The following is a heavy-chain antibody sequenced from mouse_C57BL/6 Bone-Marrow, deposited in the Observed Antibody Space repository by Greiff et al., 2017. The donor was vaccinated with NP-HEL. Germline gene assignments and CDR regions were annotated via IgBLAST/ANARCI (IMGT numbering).Heavy chain of an antibody. CDR2: IYPGDGDT. CDR3: ARRPYYYGSSYYAMDY. V-gene: IGHV1-82*01. J-gene: IGHJ4*01. CDR1: GYAFSSSW. Sequence: LQESGPELVKPGASVKISCKASGYAFSSSWMNWVKQRPGKGLEWIGRIYPGDGDTNYNGKFKGKATLTADKSSSTAYMQLSSLTSEDSAVYFCARRPYYYGSSYYAMDYWGQGTSVTVSS. D-gene: IGHD1-1*01.